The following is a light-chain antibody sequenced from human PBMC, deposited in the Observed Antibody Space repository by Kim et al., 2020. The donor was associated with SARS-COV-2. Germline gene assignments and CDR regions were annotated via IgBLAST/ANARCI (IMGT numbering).Light chain of an antibody. CDR1: QSVSSSY. CDR3: QQYGSSLYS. CDR2: GAS. V-gene: IGKV3-20*01. J-gene: IGKJ2*03. Sequence: WAPRERATLSCRASQSVSSSYLAWYQQKPGQAPRLLIYGASSRATGIPDRFSGSGSGTDFTLTISRLEPEDFAVYYCQQYGSSLYSFGQGTKLEIK.